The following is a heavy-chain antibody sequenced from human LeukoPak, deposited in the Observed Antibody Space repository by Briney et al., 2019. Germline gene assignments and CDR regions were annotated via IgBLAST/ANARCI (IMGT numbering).Heavy chain of an antibody. V-gene: IGHV3-11*04. Sequence: PGGSLRLSCAASGFTFSDYYMSWIRQAPGKGLEWVSYISSSGSTIYYADSVKGRFTISRDNAKNLLYLQMNSLRAEDTAVYYCATSTMIVVVITNDAFDIWGQGTMVTVSS. CDR3: ATSTMIVVVITNDAFDI. CDR1: GFTFSDYY. J-gene: IGHJ3*02. D-gene: IGHD3-22*01. CDR2: ISSSGSTI.